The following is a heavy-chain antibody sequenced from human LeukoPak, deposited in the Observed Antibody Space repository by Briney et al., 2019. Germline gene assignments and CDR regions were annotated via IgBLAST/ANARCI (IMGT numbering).Heavy chain of an antibody. CDR1: GFTFSGYY. V-gene: IGHV3-11*04. D-gene: IGHD5-24*01. J-gene: IGHJ4*02. Sequence: GGSLRLSCAASGFTFSGYYMSWIRQAPGMGLEWVSYISSSGSTIYYADSVKGRFTISRDNAKNSLYLQMNSLRAEDTAVYYRARAQVEMATIGGYYFDYWGQGTLVTVSS. CDR2: ISSSGSTI. CDR3: ARAQVEMATIGGYYFDY.